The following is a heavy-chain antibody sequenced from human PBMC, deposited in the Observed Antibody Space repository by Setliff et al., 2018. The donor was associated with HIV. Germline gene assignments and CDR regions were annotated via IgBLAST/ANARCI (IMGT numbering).Heavy chain of an antibody. D-gene: IGHD1-26*01. CDR3: AKQGYSDSLYAFDV. V-gene: IGHV1-2*06. CDR1: TYTFSSYV. CDR2: IHPNTGST. J-gene: IGHJ3*01. Sequence: ASVKVSCKASTYTFSSYVINWVRQAPGQGLEWMGRIHPNTGSTNYLQEFQGRVTITRDTSMSTVYMALTGLTSDDTAVYYCAKQGYSDSLYAFDVWGQGTMVTVSS.